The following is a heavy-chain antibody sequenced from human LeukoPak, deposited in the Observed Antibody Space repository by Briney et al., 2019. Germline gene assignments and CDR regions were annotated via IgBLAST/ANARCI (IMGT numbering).Heavy chain of an antibody. CDR3: ARVPAAGTQFDD. D-gene: IGHD6-13*01. CDR1: RSTFNKYW. CDR2: INIDGSSI. V-gene: IGHV3-74*01. Sequence: GSLKLSCTTSRSTFNKYWMHGVRPAPGKGLGWVSRINIDGSSISYADSVKGRFTISRHNAKSTLYLQMNSLRAEDTAVYYCARVPAAGTQFDDWGQGTLVTVSS. J-gene: IGHJ4*02.